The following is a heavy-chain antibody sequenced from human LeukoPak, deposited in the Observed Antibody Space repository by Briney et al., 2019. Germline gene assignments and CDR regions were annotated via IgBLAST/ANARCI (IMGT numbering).Heavy chain of an antibody. Sequence: GGSLRLSCAASGFTFSNYDMHWVRQAPGKGLEWVAVISYDGTNKYYADSVKGRFTISRDNSKSTLYLQMNSLRAEDTAVYYCARVYRSGGVMDYWGQGTLVTVSS. CDR2: ISYDGTNK. D-gene: IGHD6-19*01. V-gene: IGHV3-30*03. J-gene: IGHJ4*02. CDR3: ARVYRSGGVMDY. CDR1: GFTFSNYD.